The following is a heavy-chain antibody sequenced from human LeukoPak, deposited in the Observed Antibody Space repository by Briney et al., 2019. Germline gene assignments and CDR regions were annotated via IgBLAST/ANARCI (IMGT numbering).Heavy chain of an antibody. CDR3: ARATPQWLNY. CDR2: IYYSGST. V-gene: IGHV4-39*07. D-gene: IGHD6-19*01. J-gene: IGHJ4*02. CDR1: GGSISSSSYY. Sequence: SEALSLTCTVSGGSISSSSYYWGWIRQPPGKGLEWIGSIYYSGSTYYNPSLKSRVTISVDTSKNQFSLKLGSVTAADTAVYYCARATPQWLNYWGQGTLVTVSS.